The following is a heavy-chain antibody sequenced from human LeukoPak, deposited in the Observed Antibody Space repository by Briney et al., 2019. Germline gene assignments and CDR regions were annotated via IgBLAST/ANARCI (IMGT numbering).Heavy chain of an antibody. CDR1: GYTFTGYY. D-gene: IGHD6-6*01. CDR3: ARDSVGEQLVPGLYDY. CDR2: INPNSGGT. J-gene: IGHJ4*02. V-gene: IGHV1-2*02. Sequence: GASVKVSCKASGYTFTGYYMHWVRQAPGQGLERMGWINPNSGGTNYAQKFQGRVTMTRDTSISTAYMELSRLRSDDTAVYYCARDSVGEQLVPGLYDYWGQGTLVTVSS.